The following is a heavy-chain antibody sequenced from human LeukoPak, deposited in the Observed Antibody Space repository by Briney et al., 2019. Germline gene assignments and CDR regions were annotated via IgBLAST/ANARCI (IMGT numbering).Heavy chain of an antibody. D-gene: IGHD4-23*01. Sequence: SETLSLTCAVSGGSISSGGYYWSWIRQPPGKGLEWIGYIYYSGSTNYNPSLKSRVTISVDTSKNQFSLKLSSVTAADTAVYYCARDGVYGGIDYWGQGTLVTVSS. J-gene: IGHJ4*02. CDR1: GGSISSGGYY. CDR2: IYYSGST. CDR3: ARDGVYGGIDY. V-gene: IGHV4-61*08.